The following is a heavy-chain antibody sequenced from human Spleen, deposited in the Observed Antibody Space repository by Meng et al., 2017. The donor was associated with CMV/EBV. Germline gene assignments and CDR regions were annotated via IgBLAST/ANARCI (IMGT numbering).Heavy chain of an antibody. D-gene: IGHD6-6*01. CDR1: GYTFTSYY. Sequence: ASVKVSCKASGYTFTSYYMHWVRQAPGQGLEWMGIINPSGGSTSYAQKFQGRVTMTRDTSTSTVYMELSSLRSEDTAVYYCARDGANIAARRDFDYWGQGTLVTVSS. V-gene: IGHV1-46*01. J-gene: IGHJ4*02. CDR3: ARDGANIAARRDFDY. CDR2: INPSGGST.